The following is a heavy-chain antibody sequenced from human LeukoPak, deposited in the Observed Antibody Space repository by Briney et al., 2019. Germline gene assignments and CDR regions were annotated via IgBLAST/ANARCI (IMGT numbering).Heavy chain of an antibody. CDR2: IYYSGST. V-gene: IGHV4-59*01. CDR1: GGSISSYY. CDR3: ARVPDYYDSSGPPDY. Sequence: NPSETLSLTCTVSGGSISSYYWSWIRQPPGKGLEWIGYIYYSGSTNYNPSLKSRVTISVDTSKNQFSLKLSSVSAADTAVYYCARVPDYYDSSGPPDYWGQGTLVTVSS. D-gene: IGHD3-22*01. J-gene: IGHJ4*02.